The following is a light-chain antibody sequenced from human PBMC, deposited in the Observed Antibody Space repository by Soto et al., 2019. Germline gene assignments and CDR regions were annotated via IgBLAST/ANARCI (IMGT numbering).Light chain of an antibody. Sequence: DIQMTQSPSSLSTSVGDRVTITCRASQSISDHLNWYQQKPGKVPKLLIYAASRLQSGVPSRFSGSGSGTDFTLTISSLQPEDFATYYCQQSYITPWTFGQGTKVEIK. V-gene: IGKV1-39*01. CDR2: AAS. J-gene: IGKJ1*01. CDR3: QQSYITPWT. CDR1: QSISDH.